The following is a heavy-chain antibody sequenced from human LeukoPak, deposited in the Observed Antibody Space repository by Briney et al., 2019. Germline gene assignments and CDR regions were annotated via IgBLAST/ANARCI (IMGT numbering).Heavy chain of an antibody. D-gene: IGHD3-3*01. CDR3: AKEGDFWSGSKFDY. V-gene: IGHV3-23*01. J-gene: IGHJ4*02. CDR2: ISGSGGST. Sequence: GGSLRLSCAGSGFTFSSYATSWVRQAPGKGLEWVSAISGSGGSTYYADSVKGRFTISRDNSKNTLYLQMNSLRAEDTAVYYCAKEGDFWSGSKFDYWGQGTLVTVSS. CDR1: GFTFSSYA.